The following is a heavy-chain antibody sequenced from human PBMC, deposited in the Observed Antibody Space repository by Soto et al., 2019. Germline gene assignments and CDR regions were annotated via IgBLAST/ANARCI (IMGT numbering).Heavy chain of an antibody. Sequence: GWSLRLSCAASGFTFSSYSMNWVLQAPGKGLEWVSSISSNSSSICYADSVKGRFTISRDNAKNSLYLQMNSLRAEDTALYYCAKAHRRGRGVVVTAIHKYYFYYWGQGTLVTVSS. V-gene: IGHV3-21*04. CDR1: GFTFSSYS. CDR2: ISSNSSSI. D-gene: IGHD2-21*02. CDR3: AKAHRRGRGVVVTAIHKYYFYY. J-gene: IGHJ4*02.